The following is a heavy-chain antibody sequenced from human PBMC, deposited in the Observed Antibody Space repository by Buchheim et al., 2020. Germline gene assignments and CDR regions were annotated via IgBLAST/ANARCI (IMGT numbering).Heavy chain of an antibody. Sequence: QLQLQESGSGLVKPSQTLSLTCAVSGGSISSGGYFWSWVRQPPGKGLEWIGYFYHSGNTYYNPSLKSRVTISVHRSTNQFSLKLSSVTAADTAVYYCARSSSAGLFDYWGQGTL. J-gene: IGHJ4*02. D-gene: IGHD6-6*01. CDR3: ARSSSAGLFDY. CDR1: GGSISSGGYF. CDR2: FYHSGNT. V-gene: IGHV4-30-2*01.